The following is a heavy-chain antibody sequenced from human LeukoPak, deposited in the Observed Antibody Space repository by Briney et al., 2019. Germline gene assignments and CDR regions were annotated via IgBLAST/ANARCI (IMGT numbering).Heavy chain of an antibody. CDR1: GYTFTSYG. CDR3: ARTTLQPPETDWFDP. D-gene: IGHD5-24*01. CDR2: ISAYNGNT. J-gene: IGHJ5*02. Sequence: GASVKVSCKASGYTFTSYGISWVRQAPGQGLEWMGWISAYNGNTNYAQKLQGRVTMTTDTSTSTAYMELRSLRSDDTAVYYCARTTLQPPETDWFDPWGQGTLVTVSS. V-gene: IGHV1-18*01.